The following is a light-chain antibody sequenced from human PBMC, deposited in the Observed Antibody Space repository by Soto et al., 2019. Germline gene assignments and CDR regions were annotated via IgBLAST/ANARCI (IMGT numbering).Light chain of an antibody. CDR1: SSDVGGYNY. Sequence: ALTQPASVSGSPGQSITISCTGTSSDVGGYNYVSWYQQHPGKAPKFMIYDVSNRPSGVSNRFSGSKSGNTASLTISGLQAEDEADYYCCSYTTSNTRQIVFGTGTQLTVL. CDR3: CSYTTSNTRQIV. J-gene: IGLJ1*01. V-gene: IGLV2-14*01. CDR2: DVS.